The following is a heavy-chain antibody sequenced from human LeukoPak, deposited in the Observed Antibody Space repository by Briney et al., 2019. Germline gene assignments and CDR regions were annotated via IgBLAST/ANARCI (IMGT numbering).Heavy chain of an antibody. CDR1: GFTFGDYA. J-gene: IGHJ4*02. Sequence: PGRSLRLSCTASGFTFGDYAMSWVRQAPGKGLEWVGFIRSKAYGGTTEYAASVKGRSTISRDDSKSIAYLQMNSLKTKDTAGYYFTKDPSFYRSSSCYAPDPPPPLYWGQGTLVTVSS. CDR3: TKDPSFYRSSSCYAPDPPPPLY. CDR2: IRSKAYGGTT. D-gene: IGHD6-13*01. V-gene: IGHV3-49*04.